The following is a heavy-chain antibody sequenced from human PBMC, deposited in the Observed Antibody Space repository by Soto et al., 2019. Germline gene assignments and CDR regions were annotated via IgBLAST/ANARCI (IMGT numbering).Heavy chain of an antibody. D-gene: IGHD3-3*01. CDR1: GFSFRNYA. V-gene: IGHV3-23*04. Sequence: DEQLVESGGGSLQPGGSLRLSCAASGFSFRNYAMTWVRQSPGKGLEWVSLISGGGGSTNYADSVKGRFSISRDNSQNMLYLQMNCLRGEDTALYYCAKLKGGLGRFYGMDAWGQGTMVIVSS. CDR2: ISGGGGST. J-gene: IGHJ6*02. CDR3: AKLKGGLGRFYGMDA.